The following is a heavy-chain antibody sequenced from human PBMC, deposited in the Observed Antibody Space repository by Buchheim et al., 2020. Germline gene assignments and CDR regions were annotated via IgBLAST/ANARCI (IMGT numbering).Heavy chain of an antibody. CDR2: ISYSGST. V-gene: IGHV4-59*01. CDR1: GDSITSYF. CDR3: ARGVTYDFFGY. D-gene: IGHD3-3*01. J-gene: IGHJ4*02. Sequence: HVQLQESGPGLVKPSETLSLTCTVSGDSITSYFWSWIRQPPGKGLEWIGYISYSGSTNYNPSLKSRVTISGETSQNPFPPKLGSVTAADTAVYYCARGVTYDFFGYWGQGTL.